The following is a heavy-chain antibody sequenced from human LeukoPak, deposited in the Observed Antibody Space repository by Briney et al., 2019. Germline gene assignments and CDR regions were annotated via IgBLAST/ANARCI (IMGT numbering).Heavy chain of an antibody. CDR2: INSDGSST. J-gene: IGHJ3*01. CDR1: GFTFSSYW. Sequence: PGGSLRLSCAASGFTFSSYWMHWVRQAPGKGLVWVSRINSDGSSTNYADSVKGRFTISRGNAKNTLYLQMNSLRVEDTAVYYCAKGRRSSQWFLSLDAFDVWGRGTMVTVSS. CDR3: AKGRRSSQWFLSLDAFDV. V-gene: IGHV3-74*01. D-gene: IGHD3-3*01.